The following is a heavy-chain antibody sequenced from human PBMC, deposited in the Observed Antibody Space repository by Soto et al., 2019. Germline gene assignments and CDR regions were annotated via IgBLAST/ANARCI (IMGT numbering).Heavy chain of an antibody. CDR2: ISYDGSNK. CDR1: GFTFSSYA. D-gene: IGHD2-15*01. Sequence: QVQLVESGGGVVQPGRSLRLSCAASGFTFSSYAMHWVRQAPGKGLEWVAVISYDGSNKYYADSVKGRFTISRDNSKNTLYLQMNSLRDEDTAVYYCARDVRVANYYYGMDVWGQGTTVTVSS. J-gene: IGHJ6*02. V-gene: IGHV3-30-3*01. CDR3: ARDVRVANYYYGMDV.